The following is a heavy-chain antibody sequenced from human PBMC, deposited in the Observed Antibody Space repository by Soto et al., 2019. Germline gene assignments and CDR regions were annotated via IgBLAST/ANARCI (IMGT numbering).Heavy chain of an antibody. V-gene: IGHV1-3*01. D-gene: IGHD3-22*01. CDR2: INAGNGNT. J-gene: IGHJ6*02. Sequence: AAGKASSEAPLNTFTTSGIHSGRQAPGQKHEWMGWINAGNGNTNYAAKLQGRVTMTRDTSASTAYLERSSLRSEDTAVYYCARDPNVSSGYYLHHYYGMDVCGQGTTVIVSS. CDR3: ARDPNVSSGYYLHHYYGMDV. CDR1: LNTFTTSG.